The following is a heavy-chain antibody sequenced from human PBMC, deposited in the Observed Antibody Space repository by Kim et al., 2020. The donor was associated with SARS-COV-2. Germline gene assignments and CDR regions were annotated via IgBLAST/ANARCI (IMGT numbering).Heavy chain of an antibody. V-gene: IGHV1-3*01. Sequence: ASVKVSCKASGYTFTSYAMHWVRQAPGQRLEWMGWINAGNGNTKYSQKFQGRVTITRDTSASTAYMELSSLRSEDTAVYYCARGDDILTGWYYYYGMDVWGQGTTVTVSS. CDR2: INAGNGNT. CDR3: ARGDDILTGWYYYYGMDV. D-gene: IGHD3-9*01. CDR1: GYTFTSYA. J-gene: IGHJ6*02.